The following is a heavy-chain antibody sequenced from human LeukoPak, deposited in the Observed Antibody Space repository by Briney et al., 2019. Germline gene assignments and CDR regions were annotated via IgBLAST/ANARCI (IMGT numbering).Heavy chain of an antibody. CDR3: ARYAKYQLLFVGAFEI. D-gene: IGHD2-2*01. CDR2: ISYDGSNK. V-gene: IGHV3-30-3*01. CDR1: GFTLSSYA. Sequence: PGGSLRLSCAASGFTLSSYAMHRVRQAPGKGLEWVAVISYDGSNKYYADSVTGRFTISRDNSKNTLYLQMNSLRAEDTAVYDCARYAKYQLLFVGAFEIWGQGTMVTVSS. J-gene: IGHJ3*02.